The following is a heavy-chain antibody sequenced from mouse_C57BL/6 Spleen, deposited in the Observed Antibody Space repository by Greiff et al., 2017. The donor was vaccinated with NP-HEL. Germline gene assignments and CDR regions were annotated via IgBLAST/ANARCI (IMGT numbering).Heavy chain of an antibody. Sequence: VQLVESGAELARPGASVKLSCKASGYTFTSYGISWVKQRTGQGLEWIGEIYPRSGNTYYNEKFKGKATLTADKSSSTAYMELRSLTSEDSAVYFCARGRDRYYAMDYWGQGTSVTVSS. CDR3: ARGRDRYYAMDY. D-gene: IGHD3-3*01. CDR2: IYPRSGNT. J-gene: IGHJ4*01. CDR1: GYTFTSYG. V-gene: IGHV1-81*01.